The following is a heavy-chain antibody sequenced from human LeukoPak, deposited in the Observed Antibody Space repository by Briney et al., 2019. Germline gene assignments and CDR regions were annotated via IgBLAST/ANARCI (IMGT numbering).Heavy chain of an antibody. CDR2: IIPIFGTA. J-gene: IGHJ3*02. Sequence: ASVKVSCKASGGTFSSYAISWVRQAPGQGLEWMGGIIPIFGTANYAQKFQGRVTITTDESTSTAYMELSSLRSEDTAVFYCARAAIRYFDWLLPGAFDIWGQGTMVTVSS. V-gene: IGHV1-69*05. CDR1: GGTFSSYA. CDR3: ARAAIRYFDWLLPGAFDI. D-gene: IGHD3-9*01.